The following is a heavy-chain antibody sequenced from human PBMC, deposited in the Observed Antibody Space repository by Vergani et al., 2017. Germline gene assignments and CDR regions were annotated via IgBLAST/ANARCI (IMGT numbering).Heavy chain of an antibody. J-gene: IGHJ4*02. D-gene: IGHD5-18*01. V-gene: IGHV4-34*01. CDR1: GGSFSGYY. CDR2: INHSGST. Sequence: QVQLQQWGAGLLKPSETLSLTCAVYGGSFSGYYWSWIRQPPGKGLEWIGEINHSGSTNYNPSLKSRVTISVDTSKNQFSLKLSSVTAADTAVYYCARGPGGTAMVMGLYYWGQGTLVTVSS. CDR3: ARGPGGTAMVMGLYY.